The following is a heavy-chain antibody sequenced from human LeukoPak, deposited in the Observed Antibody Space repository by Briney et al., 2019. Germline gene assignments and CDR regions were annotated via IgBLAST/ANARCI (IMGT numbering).Heavy chain of an antibody. V-gene: IGHV1-24*01. CDR3: ATGVAGGNWFDP. Sequence: ASVKVSCKASGYTLTELSMHWVRQAHGKGLEWMGGFDPEDGETIYAQKFQGRVTMTEDTSTDTAYMELSSLRSEDTAVYYCATGVAGGNWFDPWGQGTLVTVSS. D-gene: IGHD6-19*01. CDR1: GYTLTELS. J-gene: IGHJ5*02. CDR2: FDPEDGET.